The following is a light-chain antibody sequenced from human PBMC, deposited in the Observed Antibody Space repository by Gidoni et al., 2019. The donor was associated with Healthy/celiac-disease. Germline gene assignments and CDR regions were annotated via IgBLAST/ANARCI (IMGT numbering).Light chain of an antibody. V-gene: IGKV3-11*01. J-gene: IGKJ3*01. CDR2: DAS. CDR3: QQRSNWRVT. Sequence: EIVLTQSPATLSWSPGERATLSCRASQSVSSYLAWYQQKPGQAPRLLIYDASNRATGIPARFSGSGSGTDFTLTISSLEPEDFAVYYCQQRSNWRVTFGPXTKVDIK. CDR1: QSVSSY.